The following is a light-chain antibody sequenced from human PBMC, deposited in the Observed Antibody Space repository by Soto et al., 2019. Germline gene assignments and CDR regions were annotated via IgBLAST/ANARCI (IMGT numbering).Light chain of an antibody. CDR3: CSYAGSVV. Sequence: QCVLTQPASVCGSPGQSITISCTGTSSDVGSYNLVSWYQQHPGKAPKLMIYEGSKRPSGVSNRFSGSKSGNTASLTISGLQAEDEADYYCCSYAGSVVFGGGTKLTVL. V-gene: IGLV2-23*01. J-gene: IGLJ2*01. CDR2: EGS. CDR1: SSDVGSYNL.